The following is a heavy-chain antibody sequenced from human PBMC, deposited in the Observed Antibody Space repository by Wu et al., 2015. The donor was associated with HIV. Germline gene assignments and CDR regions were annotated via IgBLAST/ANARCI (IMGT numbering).Heavy chain of an antibody. D-gene: IGHD3-22*01. CDR3: ARVFEDSSGYYSWFDP. J-gene: IGHJ5*02. CDR1: GYTFITHP. V-gene: IGHV1-18*01. Sequence: QVQLVQSGGDVKKSGASVKVSCKASGYTFITHPITWVRQAPGQRPEWMGWITTNNGYTKYAQKFQDRLSLTTDTSATTAYMELRSLRSDDTAVYYCARVFEDSSGYYSWFDPWGQGTLSPSPQ. CDR2: ITTNNGYT.